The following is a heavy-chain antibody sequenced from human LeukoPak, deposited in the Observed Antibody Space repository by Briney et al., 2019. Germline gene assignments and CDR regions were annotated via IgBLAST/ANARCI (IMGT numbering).Heavy chain of an antibody. CDR1: GGSISSYY. CDR3: ARDGRGGSSSWYLRRSNWFDP. D-gene: IGHD6-13*01. V-gene: IGHV4-59*01. CDR2: VYYTGST. Sequence: KTSETLSLTCTVSGGSISSYYWSWVRQPPGKGLEWIGFVYYTGSTNYSPSLKSRVTISVDTSKNQFSLKLSSVTAADTAVYYCARDGRGGSSSWYLRRSNWFDPWGQGTLVTVSS. J-gene: IGHJ5*02.